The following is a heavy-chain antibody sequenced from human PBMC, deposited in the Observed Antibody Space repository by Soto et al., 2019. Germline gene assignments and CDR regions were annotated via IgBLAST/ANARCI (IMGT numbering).Heavy chain of an antibody. V-gene: IGHV1-18*01. J-gene: IGHJ4*02. Sequence: QVQLVQSGAEVKKPGASVKVSCKASGYTFTNYGISWVRQAPGQGLEWMGWISAYNGNTNYAQKLQGRVTMTTDTSTSTAHIVLMSLRSDDPAAYFWARDSPPVDYWGQGTLVTVSS. CDR3: ARDSPPVDY. CDR2: ISAYNGNT. CDR1: GYTFTNYG.